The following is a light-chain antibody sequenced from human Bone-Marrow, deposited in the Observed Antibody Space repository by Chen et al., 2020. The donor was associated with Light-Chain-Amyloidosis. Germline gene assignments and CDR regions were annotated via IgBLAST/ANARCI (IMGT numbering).Light chain of an antibody. CDR1: SSDVWSYNL. V-gene: IGLV2-23*02. Sequence: QSALTQPASVSGSPGQSITISCTGTSSDVWSYNLVSWYQQHPGKAPKLMIYEISKRPSGVSNRFSGSKSGNTASLTISGLQAEDASDYYCCSYAGSSTPWVFGGGTKLTVL. CDR2: EIS. CDR3: CSYAGSSTPWV. J-gene: IGLJ3*02.